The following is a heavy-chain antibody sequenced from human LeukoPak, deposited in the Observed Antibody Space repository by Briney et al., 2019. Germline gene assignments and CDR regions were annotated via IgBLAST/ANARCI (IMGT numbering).Heavy chain of an antibody. CDR1: GFTFSSYA. D-gene: IGHD6-19*01. J-gene: IGHJ6*02. Sequence: GGSLRLSCATSGFTFSSYAMTWVRQAPGKGLEWVSGISASGGTTSYADSVKGRFTISRDNSKNTLYLQMSSLRADDTAVYYCAKAAGNYYYYYGMDVWAQGTTVTVSS. V-gene: IGHV3-23*01. CDR3: AKAAGNYYYYYGMDV. CDR2: ISASGGTT.